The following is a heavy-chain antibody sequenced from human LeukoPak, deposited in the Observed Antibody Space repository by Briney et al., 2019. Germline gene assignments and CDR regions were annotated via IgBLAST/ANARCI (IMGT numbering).Heavy chain of an antibody. CDR3: ASAAVYGDPTNPYFDY. CDR2: IDPNSGGT. Sequence: ASVKVSCKASGYTFTGYLMHWVRQAPGQGLEWMGWIDPNSGGTNYAQKFQGRVTMTRDTSINTAFMELSRLRSDDSAVYYCASAAVYGDPTNPYFDYWGQGTLVTVSS. V-gene: IGHV1-2*02. CDR1: GYTFTGYL. D-gene: IGHD4-17*01. J-gene: IGHJ4*02.